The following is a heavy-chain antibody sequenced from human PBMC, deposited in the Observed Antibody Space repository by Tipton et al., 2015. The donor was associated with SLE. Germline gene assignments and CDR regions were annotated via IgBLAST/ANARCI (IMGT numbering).Heavy chain of an antibody. CDR1: GFTFSSYA. CDR2: ISYDGSNK. CDR3: APEAMGL. Sequence: SLRLSCAASGFTFSSYAMHWVRQAPGKGLEWVAVISYDGSNKYYADSVKGRFTISRDNSKNTLYLQMNSLRAEDTAVYYCAPEAMGLWGQGTLVTVSS. D-gene: IGHD5-18*01. V-gene: IGHV3-30*04. J-gene: IGHJ4*02.